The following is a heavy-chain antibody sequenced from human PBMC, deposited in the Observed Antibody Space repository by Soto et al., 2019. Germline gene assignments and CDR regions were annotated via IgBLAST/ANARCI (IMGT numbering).Heavy chain of an antibody. J-gene: IGHJ4*02. D-gene: IGHD5-12*01. CDR2: IYYSGST. Sequence: PSDTLSLTCTVSGGSISSYYWSWIRQPPGKGLEWIGYIYYSGSTNYNPSLKSRVTISVDTSKNQFSLKLSSVTAADTAVYYCARGRGIVATINRSLLFDYWGQGTLVTVSS. CDR3: ARGRGIVATINRSLLFDY. CDR1: GGSISSYY. V-gene: IGHV4-59*12.